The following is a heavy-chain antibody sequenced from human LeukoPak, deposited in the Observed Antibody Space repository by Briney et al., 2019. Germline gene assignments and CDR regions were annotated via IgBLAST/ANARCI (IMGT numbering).Heavy chain of an antibody. CDR2: IYFSGTT. CDR3: ARDPTTVTKGFDI. J-gene: IGHJ3*02. CDR1: GGSISNYY. D-gene: IGHD4-17*01. V-gene: IGHV4-59*01. Sequence: KPSETLSLTCTVSGGSISNYYWSWLRQPTGKGLEWIGYIYFSGTTNINPSLKSRVTISVDMSKNQFSLKLSSVTAADTAVYYCARDPTTVTKGFDIWGQGTMVTVSS.